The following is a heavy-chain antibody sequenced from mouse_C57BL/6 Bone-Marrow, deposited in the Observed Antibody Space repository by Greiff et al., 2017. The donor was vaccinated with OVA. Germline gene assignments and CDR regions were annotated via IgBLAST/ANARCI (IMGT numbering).Heavy chain of an antibody. CDR1: GYTFTSYW. CDR2: IDPSDSYT. J-gene: IGHJ2*01. V-gene: IGHV1-69*01. D-gene: IGHD1-1*01. CDR3: ARSLLYYYGSSY. Sequence: QVQLQQPGAELVMPGASVKLSCKASGYTFTSYWMHWVKQRPGQGLEWIGEIDPSDSYTNYNQKFKGKSTLTVDKSSSTAYMQLSSLTSEDSAVYYCARSLLYYYGSSYWGQGTTLTVSS.